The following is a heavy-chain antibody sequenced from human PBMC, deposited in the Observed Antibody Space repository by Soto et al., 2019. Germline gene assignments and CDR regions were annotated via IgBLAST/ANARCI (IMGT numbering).Heavy chain of an antibody. Sequence: GASVKVSCKASGYTFTGYYMHWVRQAPGQGLEWMGWINPNSGGTNYAQKFQGRVTMTRDTSISTAYMELSRLRSDDTAVYYCARAHITMVRGVIIIGYWGQGTLVTVS. V-gene: IGHV1-2*02. CDR3: ARAHITMVRGVIIIGY. CDR2: INPNSGGT. D-gene: IGHD3-10*01. J-gene: IGHJ4*02. CDR1: GYTFTGYY.